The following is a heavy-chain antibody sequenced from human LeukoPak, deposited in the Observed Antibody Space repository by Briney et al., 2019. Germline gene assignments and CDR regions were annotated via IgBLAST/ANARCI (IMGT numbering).Heavy chain of an antibody. CDR3: ARLPTARLISGAFDI. D-gene: IGHD1-20*01. V-gene: IGHV4-59*01. CDR1: GASMTTYY. J-gene: IGHJ3*02. Sequence: SETLSLTCTVSGASMTTYYWSWIRQPPGKGLEWVAYIYSSGSTNYNPSLKSRLTISIDTSKKQFSLKMSSVTAADTALYYCARLPTARLISGAFDIWGQGTMVTVSS. CDR2: IYSSGST.